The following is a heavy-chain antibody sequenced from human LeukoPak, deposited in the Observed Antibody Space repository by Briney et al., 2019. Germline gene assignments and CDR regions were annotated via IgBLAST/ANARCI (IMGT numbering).Heavy chain of an antibody. J-gene: IGHJ6*02. CDR2: IYYSERS. CDR1: GGFISSYY. V-gene: IGHV4-59*01. CDR3: ARSFDSRGYFYYGMDV. D-gene: IGHD3-22*01. Sequence: SETLSLICTVSGGFISSYYGSWIRQPPGKGLEWLGYIYYSERSGYNPSLMSRVTISVDTSKNQFSLKLTSVTAADTAVYYCARSFDSRGYFYYGMDVWGQGTTVTVSS.